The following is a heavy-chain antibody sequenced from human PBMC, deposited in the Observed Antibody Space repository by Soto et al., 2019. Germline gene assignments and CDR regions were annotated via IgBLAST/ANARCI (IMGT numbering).Heavy chain of an antibody. J-gene: IGHJ3*02. CDR3: ARGRDYYYDSSGYLVAFDI. D-gene: IGHD3-22*01. Sequence: PGESLKISCAASGFTFSSYSMNWVRQAPGKGLEWVSSISSSSSYIYYADSVKGRFTISRDNAKNSLYLQMNSLRAEDTAVYYCARGRDYYYDSSGYLVAFDIWGQGTMVTVSS. V-gene: IGHV3-21*01. CDR1: GFTFSSYS. CDR2: ISSSSSYI.